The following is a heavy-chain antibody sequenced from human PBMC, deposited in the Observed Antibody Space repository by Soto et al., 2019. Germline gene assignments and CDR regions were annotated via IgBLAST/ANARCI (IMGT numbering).Heavy chain of an antibody. V-gene: IGHV2-26*01. J-gene: IGHJ6*02. CDR1: GFSLSNARMG. Sequence: QVTLKESGPVLVKPTETLTLTCTVSGFSLSNARMGVSWIRQPPGKALEWLAHIFSNDEKSYSTSLKSRLTSSKDTSKSQVVLTMTNMDPVDTATYCCARIRVTMVRGVYYCYYCGMDGWGQGTTVTVSS. CDR3: ARIRVTMVRGVYYCYYCGMDG. CDR2: IFSNDEK. D-gene: IGHD3-10*01.